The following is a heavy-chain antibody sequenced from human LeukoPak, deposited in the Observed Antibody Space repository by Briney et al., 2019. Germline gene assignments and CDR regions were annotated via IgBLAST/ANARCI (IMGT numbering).Heavy chain of an antibody. D-gene: IGHD6-13*01. J-gene: IGHJ4*02. Sequence: WIRQPPGKGLEWVSGISWNSGSIGYADSVKGRFTISRDNAKNSLYLQMNSLRAEDTSLYYCAKAKDHSSSWFTFWGQGTLVTVSS. V-gene: IGHV3-9*01. CDR2: ISWNSGSI. CDR3: AKAKDHSSSWFTF.